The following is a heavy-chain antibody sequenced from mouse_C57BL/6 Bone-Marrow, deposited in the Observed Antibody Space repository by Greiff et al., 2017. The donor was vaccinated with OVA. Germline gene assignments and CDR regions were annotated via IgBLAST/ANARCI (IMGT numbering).Heavy chain of an antibody. V-gene: IGHV1-76*01. CDR3: AGYYYGSSYYFDY. Sequence: VQLQESGAELVRPGASVKLSCKASGYTFTDYYINWVKQRPGQGLEWIARIYPGSGNTYYNEKFKGKATLTAEKSSSTAYMQLSSLTSEDSAVYFCAGYYYGSSYYFDYWGQGTTLTVSS. J-gene: IGHJ2*01. CDR2: IYPGSGNT. D-gene: IGHD1-1*01. CDR1: GYTFTDYY.